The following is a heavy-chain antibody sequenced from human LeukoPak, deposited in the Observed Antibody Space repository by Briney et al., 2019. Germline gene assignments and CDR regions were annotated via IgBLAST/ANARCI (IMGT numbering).Heavy chain of an antibody. CDR1: GGSISSGDYY. D-gene: IGHD2-2*01. J-gene: IGHJ3*02. V-gene: IGHV4-30-4*01. CDR2: IYYSGST. Sequence: SQTLSLTCTVSGGSISSGDYYWSWIRQRPGKGLEWIGYIYYSGSTYHNPYLKSRVTISVDTSKNQFSLKLSSVTTADAAVYYCARGSDCSSTSCLTDAFDIWGQGTMVTVSS. CDR3: ARGSDCSSTSCLTDAFDI.